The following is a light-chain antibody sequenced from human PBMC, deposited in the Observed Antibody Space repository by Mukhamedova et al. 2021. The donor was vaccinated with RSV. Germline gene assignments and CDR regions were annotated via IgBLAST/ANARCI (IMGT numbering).Light chain of an antibody. V-gene: IGKV1-33*01. J-gene: IGKJ3*01. Sequence: WYQRRVHGKAPNLLIYDASNLQSGVPSRFSGGGSGTDFSLTISSLQPEDIATYYCQQYDNFPFTFGPGTRVDIK. CDR2: DAS. CDR3: QQYDNFPFT.